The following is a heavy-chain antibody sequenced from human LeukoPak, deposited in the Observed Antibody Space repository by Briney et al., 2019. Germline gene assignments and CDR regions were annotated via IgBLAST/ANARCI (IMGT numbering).Heavy chain of an antibody. D-gene: IGHD2-2*01. Sequence: GGSLRLSCAASGFTFSSYAMSWVRQSPGKGLEWVSAISGSGGSTSYAHSVKGRFTISRDNSKNTLHLQMNSLRAEDTAVYYCAKWLGDIVVVPAAGIDYWGQGTLVTVSS. J-gene: IGHJ4*02. V-gene: IGHV3-23*01. CDR2: ISGSGGST. CDR1: GFTFSSYA. CDR3: AKWLGDIVVVPAAGIDY.